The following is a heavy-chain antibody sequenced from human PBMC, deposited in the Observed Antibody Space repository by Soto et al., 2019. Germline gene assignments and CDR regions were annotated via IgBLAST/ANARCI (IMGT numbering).Heavy chain of an antibody. D-gene: IGHD3-10*01. V-gene: IGHV1-69*06. CDR1: GGTFSSYA. CDR3: ASRNGSGSYYYYYGMDV. CDR2: IIPIFGTA. Sequence: QVQLVQSGAEVKKPGSSVKVSCKASGGTFSSYAISWVRQAPGQGLEWMGGIIPIFGTANYAQKFQGRVTITADNSTSTAYMELSSLRSEDTAVYYCASRNGSGSYYYYYGMDVWGQGTTVTVSS. J-gene: IGHJ6*02.